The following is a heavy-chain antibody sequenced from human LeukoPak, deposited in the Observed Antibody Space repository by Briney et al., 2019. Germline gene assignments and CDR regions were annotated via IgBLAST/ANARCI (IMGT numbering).Heavy chain of an antibody. D-gene: IGHD6-19*01. CDR1: GFTFSNYG. V-gene: IGHV3-30*03. J-gene: IGHJ4*02. CDR3: ARGRSVAGFFDY. CDR2: ISYSGSSN. Sequence: GGSLRLSCAASGFTFSNYGMHWVRQAPGKGLEWVAVISYSGSSNNYADSVKGRFTISRDNSKNTLYLQMNSLRAEDTAVYYCARGRSVAGFFDYWGQGTLVTVSS.